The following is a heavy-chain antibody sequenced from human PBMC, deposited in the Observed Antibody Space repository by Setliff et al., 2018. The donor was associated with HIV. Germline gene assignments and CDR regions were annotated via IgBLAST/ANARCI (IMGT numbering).Heavy chain of an antibody. J-gene: IGHJ3*02. Sequence: GASVKVSCKASGGTFSSYAISWVRQAPGQGLEWMGWISAYNGNTNYAQKLQGRVTMTTDTSTSTAYMELRSLRSDDTAVYYCASKLYCTNGVCLDAYDIWGQGTMVTVSS. CDR3: ASKLYCTNGVCLDAYDI. D-gene: IGHD2-8*01. CDR1: GGTFSSYA. V-gene: IGHV1-18*01. CDR2: ISAYNGNT.